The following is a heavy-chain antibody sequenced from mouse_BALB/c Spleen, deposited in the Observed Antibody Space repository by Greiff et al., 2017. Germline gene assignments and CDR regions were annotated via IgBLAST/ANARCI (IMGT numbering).Heavy chain of an antibody. D-gene: IGHD1-1*01. CDR1: GFSLTSYG. CDR3: ARDHYGSRKGNYFDY. Sequence: VQVVESGPGLVAPSQSLSITCTVSGFSLTSYGVHWVRQPPGKGLEWLGVIWAGGSTNYNSALMSRLSISKDNSKSQVFLKMNSLQTDDTAMYYCARDHYGSRKGNYFDYWGQGTTLTVSS. J-gene: IGHJ2*01. V-gene: IGHV2-9*02. CDR2: IWAGGST.